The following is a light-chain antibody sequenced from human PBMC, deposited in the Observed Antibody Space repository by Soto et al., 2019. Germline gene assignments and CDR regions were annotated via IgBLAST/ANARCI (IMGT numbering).Light chain of an antibody. V-gene: IGKV2-24*01. J-gene: IGKJ2*01. CDR3: QQYNNWPPYT. Sequence: DIVLTQTPLSSPVTLGQPASISCRSSQSLVHSDGNTYLSWLQQRPGQPPRLLIYRVSNRFSGVPDRFSGSGAGTDFTLKISSLQSEDFAVYYCQQYNNWPPYTFGQGTKLEIK. CDR1: QSLVHSDGNTY. CDR2: RVS.